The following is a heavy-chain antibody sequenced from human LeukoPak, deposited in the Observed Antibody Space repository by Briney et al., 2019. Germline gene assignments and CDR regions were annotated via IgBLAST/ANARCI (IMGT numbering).Heavy chain of an antibody. CDR3: AKNTMVRGYYFDY. V-gene: IGHV3-23*01. CDR2: ISGSGGST. J-gene: IGHJ4*02. Sequence: QPGGSLRLSCAASGFTFSNAWMNWVRQAPGKGLEWVSAISGSGGSTYYADSVKGRFTISRDNSKNTLYLQMNSLRAEDTAVYYCAKNTMVRGYYFDYWGQGTLVTVSS. CDR1: GFTFSNAW. D-gene: IGHD3-10*01.